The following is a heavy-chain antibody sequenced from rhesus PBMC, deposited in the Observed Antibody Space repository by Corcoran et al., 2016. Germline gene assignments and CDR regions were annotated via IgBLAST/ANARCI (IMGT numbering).Heavy chain of an antibody. CDR2: IFGNKERN. Sequence: QVQLQESGPGLVKPSETLSLTCAVSVGSISDSCPWPWIRQPPGKGLEWIVNIFGNKERNAYDHSHDGRVISAKDKFRNHLSLTLTSETAADTAVDYCGRAGIGDGHKGDRWGQGVLVTVSS. CDR1: VGSISDSCP. D-gene: IGHD6-13*01. V-gene: IGHV4S9*01. J-gene: IGHJ4*01. CDR3: GRAGIGDGHKGDR.